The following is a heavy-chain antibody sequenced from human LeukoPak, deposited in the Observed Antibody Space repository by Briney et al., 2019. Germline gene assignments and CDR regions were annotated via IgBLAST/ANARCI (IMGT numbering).Heavy chain of an antibody. J-gene: IGHJ4*02. CDR3: ARDPAEDGYSLFDY. CDR2: ISYDGSNK. D-gene: IGHD5-18*01. CDR1: GFTFSSYA. V-gene: IGHV3-30-3*01. Sequence: GGSLRLPCAASGFTFSSYAMHWVRQAPGKGLEWVAVISYDGSNKYYADSVKGRFTISRDNSKNTLYLQMNSLRAEDTAVYYCARDPAEDGYSLFDYWGQGTLVTVSS.